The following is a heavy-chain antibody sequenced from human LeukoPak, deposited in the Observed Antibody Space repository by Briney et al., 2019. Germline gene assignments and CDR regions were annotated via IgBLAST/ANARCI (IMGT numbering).Heavy chain of an antibody. CDR3: ARETIFGVVIWPPGKGYYMDV. D-gene: IGHD3-3*01. Sequence: PGGSLRLSCAASGFTFDDYGMSWVRQAPGKGLEWVSGINWNGGSTGYADSVKGRFTISRDNAKNSLYLQMNSLRAEDTALYYCARETIFGVVIWPPGKGYYMDVWGKGTTVTVSS. CDR1: GFTFDDYG. V-gene: IGHV3-20*04. J-gene: IGHJ6*03. CDR2: INWNGGST.